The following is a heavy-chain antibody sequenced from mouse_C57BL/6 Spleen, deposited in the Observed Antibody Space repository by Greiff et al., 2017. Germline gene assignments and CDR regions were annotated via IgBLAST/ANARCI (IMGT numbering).Heavy chain of an antibody. V-gene: IGHV1-72*01. J-gene: IGHJ4*01. D-gene: IGHD1-1*01. CDR2: IDPNSGGT. CDR3: ARPIITTALDYAMDY. CDR1: GYTFTSYW. Sequence: QVQLKQPGAELVKPGASVKLSCKASGYTFTSYWMHWVKQRPGRGLEWIGRIDPNSGGTKYNEKFKSKATLTVDKPSSTAYMQLSSLTSEDSAVYYCARPIITTALDYAMDYWGQGTSVTVSS.